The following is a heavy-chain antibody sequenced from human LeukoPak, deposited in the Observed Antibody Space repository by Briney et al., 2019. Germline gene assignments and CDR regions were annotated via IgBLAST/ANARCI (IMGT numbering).Heavy chain of an antibody. CDR1: GFTSSDYY. V-gene: IGHV3-11*01. J-gene: IGHJ6*02. Sequence: GGSLRLSCAASGFTSSDYYMTWTRQPPGKGPEWISYISSSGGTTTYVDSVKGRFTISRDNAKNSLYLQMNSLRADDTAVYYCARSNYYTVDVWGQGTAVTVSS. CDR2: ISSSGGTT. CDR3: ARSNYYTVDV.